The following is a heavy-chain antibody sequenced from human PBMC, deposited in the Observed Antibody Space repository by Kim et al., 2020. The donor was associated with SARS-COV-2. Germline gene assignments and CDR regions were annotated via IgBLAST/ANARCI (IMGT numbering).Heavy chain of an antibody. Sequence: GGSLRLSCAASGFTFDDYGMSWVRQAPGKGLEWVSGINWNGGSTGYADSVKGRFTISRDNAKNSLYLQMNSLRAEDTALYHCARGLLDYGDYEGLAFDIWGQGTMVTVSS. CDR1: GFTFDDYG. J-gene: IGHJ3*02. CDR2: INWNGGST. CDR3: ARGLLDYGDYEGLAFDI. V-gene: IGHV3-20*01. D-gene: IGHD4-17*01.